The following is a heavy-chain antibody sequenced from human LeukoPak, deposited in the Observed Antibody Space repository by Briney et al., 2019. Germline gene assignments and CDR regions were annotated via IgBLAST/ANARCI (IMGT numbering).Heavy chain of an antibody. J-gene: IGHJ4*02. CDR1: GFTFSSYE. D-gene: IGHD3-16*02. Sequence: GGSLRLSCAASGFTFSSYEMNWVRQAPGKGLEWVSYISSSGSTIYYADSVKGRFTISRDNAKNSLYLQMNSLRAEDTAVYYCAGGQYYDYVWGSYRLNPLDYWGQGTLVTVSS. V-gene: IGHV3-48*03. CDR3: AGGQYYDYVWGSYRLNPLDY. CDR2: ISSSGSTI.